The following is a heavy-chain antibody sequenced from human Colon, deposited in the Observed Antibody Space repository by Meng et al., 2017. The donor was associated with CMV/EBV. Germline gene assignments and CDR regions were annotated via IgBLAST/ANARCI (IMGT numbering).Heavy chain of an antibody. V-gene: IGHV3-7*04. Sequence: EVYLVGSGGGLVQPGGSLRLSCVVSGITMSNSWMSWVRQAPAKGLEWVANIKGDGSEIQYVDSVKGRFTVSRDNTKNSLYLQMNILKTKDTAVYYCVRGSSSFWGQGTLVTVSS. D-gene: IGHD6-13*01. CDR2: IKGDGSEI. CDR1: GITMSNSW. J-gene: IGHJ4*02. CDR3: VRGSSSF.